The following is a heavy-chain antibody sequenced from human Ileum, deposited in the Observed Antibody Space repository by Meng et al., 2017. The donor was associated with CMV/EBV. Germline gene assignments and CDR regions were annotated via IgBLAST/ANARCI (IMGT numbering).Heavy chain of an antibody. CDR1: GYTFTSYG. V-gene: IGHV1-18*01. Sequence: SGYTFTSYGISWVRQAPGQGIEWMGWISAYNGNTNYAQKLQGRVTMTADTSTSTAYMELRSLRSDDTAVYYCARELRWSGYYTPGYWGQGTLVTVSS. D-gene: IGHD3-3*01. CDR2: ISAYNGNT. J-gene: IGHJ4*02. CDR3: ARELRWSGYYTPGY.